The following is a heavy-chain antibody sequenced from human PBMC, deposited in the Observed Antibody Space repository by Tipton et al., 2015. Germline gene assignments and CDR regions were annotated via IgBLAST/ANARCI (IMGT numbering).Heavy chain of an antibody. CDR2: IKEDGSEN. Sequence: SLRLSCGVSGFTLGDYWMSWVRQAPGKGLEWVANIKEDGSENYYLESVKGRFTFSRDNAKNSLYLQMNRLRAEDTAVYYCARSGGYGWDQWGQGTLVTVSS. V-gene: IGHV3-7*01. CDR3: ARSGGYGWDQ. CDR1: GFTLGDYW. D-gene: IGHD5-12*01. J-gene: IGHJ4*02.